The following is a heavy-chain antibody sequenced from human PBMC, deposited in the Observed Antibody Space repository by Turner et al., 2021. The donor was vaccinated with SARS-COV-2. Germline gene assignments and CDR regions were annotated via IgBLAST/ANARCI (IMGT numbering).Heavy chain of an antibody. Sequence: QVQLVQSGAEVPPPGSSVTVSCKASTATVSSYAISRVRQAPGQGLEGMGGIIPIFGTANYAQKFQGRVTSTADESTSTAYMELSSLRSEDTAVYDCARGEVGYCSGGRCYAGSYWGQGTLVTVSS. J-gene: IGHJ4*02. CDR2: IIPIFGTA. CDR3: ARGEVGYCSGGRCYAGSY. D-gene: IGHD2-15*01. V-gene: IGHV1-69*01. CDR1: TATVSSYA.